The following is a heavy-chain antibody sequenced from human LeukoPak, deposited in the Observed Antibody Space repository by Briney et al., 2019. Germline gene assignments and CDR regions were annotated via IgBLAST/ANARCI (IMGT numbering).Heavy chain of an antibody. CDR2: ISGSGGST. CDR1: GFTFSSYA. CDR3: AKVGPKWELLKPIDY. J-gene: IGHJ4*02. Sequence: GGSLRLSCAASGFTFSSYAMSWVRQAPGKGLEWVSAISGSGGSTYYADSVKGRFTISRDNSKNTLYLQMNSLRAEDTAVYYCAKVGPKWELLKPIDYWSQGTLVTVSS. D-gene: IGHD1-26*01. V-gene: IGHV3-23*01.